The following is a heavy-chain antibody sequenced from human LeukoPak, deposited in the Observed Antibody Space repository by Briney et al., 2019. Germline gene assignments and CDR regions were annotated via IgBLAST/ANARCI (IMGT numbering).Heavy chain of an antibody. D-gene: IGHD5-24*01. CDR2: IIPIFGTA. Sequence: SVKVSCNASGGTFSGYAISWVRQAPGQGLEWMGGIIPIFGTANYAQKFQGRVTITADKSTSTAYMELSSLRSEDTAVYYCARVGEMATIRDAFDIWGQGTMVTVSS. CDR3: ARVGEMATIRDAFDI. V-gene: IGHV1-69*06. J-gene: IGHJ3*02. CDR1: GGTFSGYA.